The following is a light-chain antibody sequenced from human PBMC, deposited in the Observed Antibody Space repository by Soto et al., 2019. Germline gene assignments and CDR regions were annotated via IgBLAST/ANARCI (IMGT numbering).Light chain of an antibody. J-gene: IGLJ2*01. Sequence: QSALTQPPSASGSPGQSVTISCTGSSSDIGDYDYVSWYQRHPGKAPKLMIYEVTMRPSGVPDRFSGSKSVNTASLTVSGLQAEDEADYYCSSFAGSDKYVVFGGGTKLTVL. CDR2: EVT. CDR3: SSFAGSDKYVV. V-gene: IGLV2-8*01. CDR1: SSDIGDYDY.